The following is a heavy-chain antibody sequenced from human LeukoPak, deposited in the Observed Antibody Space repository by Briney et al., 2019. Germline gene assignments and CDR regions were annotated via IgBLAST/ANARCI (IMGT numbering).Heavy chain of an antibody. D-gene: IGHD3-22*01. CDR1: GYTFTSYG. J-gene: IGHJ4*02. CDR2: ISAYNGNT. CDR3: AREIDYYDSSGPHYYFDY. Sequence: ASVKVSCKASGYTFTSYGISWVRQAPGQGLEWMGWISAYNGNTNYAQKLQGRVTMTTDTSTSTAYMELRSLRSDDTAVYYCAREIDYYDSSGPHYYFDYWGQGTLVTVSS. V-gene: IGHV1-18*01.